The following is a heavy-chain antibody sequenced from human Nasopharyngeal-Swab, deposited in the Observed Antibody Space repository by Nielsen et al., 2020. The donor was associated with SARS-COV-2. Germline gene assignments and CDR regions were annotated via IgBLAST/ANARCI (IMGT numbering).Heavy chain of an antibody. CDR1: GFTFSSYS. J-gene: IGHJ6*03. D-gene: IGHD3-22*01. CDR2: ISSSSSYI. CDR3: ARERKNYYDSSGYYLEFYYYYYMDV. V-gene: IGHV3-21*01. Sequence: GGSLRLSCAASGFTFSSYSMNWVRQAPGKGLEWVSSISSSSSYIYYADSVKGRFTISRDNAKNSLYLQMNSLRAEDTAVYYCARERKNYYDSSGYYLEFYYYYYMDVWGKGTTGTVSS.